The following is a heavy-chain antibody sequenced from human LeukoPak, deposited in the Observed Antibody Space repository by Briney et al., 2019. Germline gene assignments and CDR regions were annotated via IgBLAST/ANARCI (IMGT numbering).Heavy chain of an antibody. V-gene: IGHV3-53*01. CDR3: ARDQYSSNWYVHH. D-gene: IGHD6-13*01. J-gene: IGHJ1*01. CDR2: ISSVGST. Sequence: PGGSLRLSCAASGFTVSSNYMSWVRQAPGKGLEWVSLISSVGSTYYADSVKGRFTISRDNSKSTLYLQMNSLRAEDTAVYYCARDQYSSNWYVHHWGQGTLVTVSS. CDR1: GFTVSSNY.